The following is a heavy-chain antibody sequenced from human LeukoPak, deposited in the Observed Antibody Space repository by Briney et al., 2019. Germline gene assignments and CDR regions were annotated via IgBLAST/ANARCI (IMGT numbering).Heavy chain of an antibody. J-gene: IGHJ4*02. V-gene: IGHV5-51*01. Sequence: GESLEISCKGSGYSFTSYWIGWVRQMPGKGLEWMGIIYPGDSDTRYSPSFQGQVTISADKSISTAYLQWSSLKASDTAMYYCARRLTYYYDSSGSYYFDYWGQGTLVTVSS. CDR1: GYSFTSYW. CDR3: ARRLTYYYDSSGSYYFDY. D-gene: IGHD3-22*01. CDR2: IYPGDSDT.